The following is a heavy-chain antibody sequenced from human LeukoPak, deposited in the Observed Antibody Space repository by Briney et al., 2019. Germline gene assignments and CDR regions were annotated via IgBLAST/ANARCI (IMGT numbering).Heavy chain of an antibody. J-gene: IGHJ4*02. CDR1: GGTFSSYA. Sequence: SVKVSCTASGGTFSSYAISWVRQAPGQGLEWMGGIIPIFGTANYAQKFQGRVTITADKSTSTAYMELSSLRSEDTAVYYCARDGGYSGYDSEYYFDYWGQGTLVTVSS. V-gene: IGHV1-69*06. CDR2: IIPIFGTA. CDR3: ARDGGYSGYDSEYYFDY. D-gene: IGHD5-12*01.